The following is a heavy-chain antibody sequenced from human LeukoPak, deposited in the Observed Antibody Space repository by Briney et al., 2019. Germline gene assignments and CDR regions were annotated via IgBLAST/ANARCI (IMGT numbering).Heavy chain of an antibody. CDR3: ARSRSGWPVDY. V-gene: IGHV5-51*01. D-gene: IGHD6-19*01. CDR1: GYHFTSYW. J-gene: IGHJ4*02. CDR2: IYPGDSDT. Sequence: GESLQISCQGSGYHFTSYWIAWGRQLPGKGLEWMGIIYPGDSDTRYSPSFQGQVTISADKSISTAYLQWSSLKASDTAMYYCARSRSGWPVDYWGQGTLVTVSS.